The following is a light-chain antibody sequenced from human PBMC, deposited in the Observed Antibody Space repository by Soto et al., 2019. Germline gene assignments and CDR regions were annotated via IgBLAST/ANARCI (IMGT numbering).Light chain of an antibody. CDR2: DAS. J-gene: IGKJ1*01. Sequence: IVLTQSPVTLAVSPGERAVLSCRASQSVSTSLAWYQHKPGQAPRLFIYDASKRAPGIPARFSGSGSGTDFTLTISSQEPEDFAVYYWQVRDVWPSFGQGTKVEIK. CDR1: QSVSTS. CDR3: QVRDVWPS. V-gene: IGKV3-11*01.